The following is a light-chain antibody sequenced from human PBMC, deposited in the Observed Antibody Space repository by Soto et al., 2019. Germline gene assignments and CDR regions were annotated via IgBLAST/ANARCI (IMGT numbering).Light chain of an antibody. Sequence: DIVMTQSPDSLAVSLGKRATINCKSSQNLLYNSNNKNYFAWYQQKPGQAPKLLIYWASTRGSGVPDRFSGSGSGTDFTPTISSLQAEDVAVYYCQQYYDTPRTFGQGTKVEI. CDR3: QQYYDTPRT. J-gene: IGKJ1*01. CDR2: WAS. CDR1: QNLLYNSNNKNY. V-gene: IGKV4-1*01.